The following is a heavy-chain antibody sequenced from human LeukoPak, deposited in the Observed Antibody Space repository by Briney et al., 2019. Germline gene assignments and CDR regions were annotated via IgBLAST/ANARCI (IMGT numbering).Heavy chain of an antibody. CDR1: GLTFSSYA. J-gene: IGHJ3*02. V-gene: IGHV3-30-3*01. D-gene: IGHD1-26*01. CDR3: ARARELTDAFDI. Sequence: PGGSLRLSCAASGLTFSSYAMHWVRQAPGRGLEWGAVISYDGSNKYYADSVKGRFTISRDNAKNSLYLQMNSLRAEDTAVYYCARARELTDAFDIWGQGTMVTVSS. CDR2: ISYDGSNK.